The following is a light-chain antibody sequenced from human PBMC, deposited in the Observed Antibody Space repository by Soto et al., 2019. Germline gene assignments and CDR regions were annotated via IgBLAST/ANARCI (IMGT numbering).Light chain of an antibody. CDR1: QSISSY. CDR3: QQSYSTPLT. CDR2: AAS. J-gene: IGKJ1*01. V-gene: IGKV1-39*01. Sequence: DIRMTQSPSSLSASVGDRVTITCRASQSISSYLNWYQQKPGKAPKLLIYAASSLQSGVPSRFSGSGSGTDFTLTISSLQPEDFATYYCQQSYSTPLTFCQGTKVEIK.